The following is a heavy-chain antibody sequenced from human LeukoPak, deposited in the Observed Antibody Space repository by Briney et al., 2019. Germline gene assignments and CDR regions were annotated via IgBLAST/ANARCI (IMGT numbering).Heavy chain of an antibody. D-gene: IGHD3-22*01. J-gene: IGHJ4*02. V-gene: IGHV4-61*02. Sequence: PSQTLSLTCAVSGGSISSGNYYWSWLRQPAGTGLEWIGRIYSSGTTTYNPSLKSRVSISADTSKNQYSLRLTSVTVADTAVYFCARESDLSYYDRTDYWGQGTLVTVSS. CDR3: ARESDLSYYDRTDY. CDR1: GGSISSGNYY. CDR2: IYSSGTT.